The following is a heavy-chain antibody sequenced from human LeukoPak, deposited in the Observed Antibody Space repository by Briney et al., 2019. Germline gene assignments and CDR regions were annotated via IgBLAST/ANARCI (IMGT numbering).Heavy chain of an antibody. CDR1: GYTFTGYY. Sequence: GASVKVSCKASGYTFTGYYMHWVRQAPGQGLEWMGWINPNSGGTNYAQKFQGRVTTTRDTSISTAYMELSRLRSDDTAVYYCARGTRDRFLEWSRDYYMDVWGKGTTVTVSS. CDR2: INPNSGGT. J-gene: IGHJ6*03. V-gene: IGHV1-2*02. CDR3: ARGTRDRFLEWSRDYYMDV. D-gene: IGHD3-3*01.